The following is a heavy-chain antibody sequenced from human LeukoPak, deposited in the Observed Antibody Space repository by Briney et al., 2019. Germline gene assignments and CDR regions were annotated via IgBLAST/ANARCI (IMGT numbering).Heavy chain of an antibody. Sequence: SETLSLTCAVSGGSFSGYYWSWIRQPPGKGLEWIGEINHSGSTNYNPSLKSRVTISVDTSKNQFSLKLSSVTAADTAVYYRARGGQLWLRGRLFGYWGQGTLVTVSS. CDR1: GGSFSGYY. D-gene: IGHD5-18*01. J-gene: IGHJ4*02. V-gene: IGHV4-34*01. CDR2: INHSGST. CDR3: ARGGQLWLRGRLFGY.